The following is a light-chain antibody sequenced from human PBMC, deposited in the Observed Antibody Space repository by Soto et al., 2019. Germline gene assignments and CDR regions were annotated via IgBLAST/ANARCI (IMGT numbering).Light chain of an antibody. J-gene: IGKJ4*01. CDR1: QSVSSH. CDR2: GVS. Sequence: EIVLTQSPGTLSLSPGERATLSCRASQSVSSHLAWYQQRPGQAPRLLIYGVSSRATGIPDRFSGSGSGTDFTLTISRLEPEDFALYYCQQYGNSPPLTFGGGTKVEIK. CDR3: QQYGNSPPLT. V-gene: IGKV3-20*01.